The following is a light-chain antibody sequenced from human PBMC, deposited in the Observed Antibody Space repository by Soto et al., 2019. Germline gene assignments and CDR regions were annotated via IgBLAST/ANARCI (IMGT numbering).Light chain of an antibody. V-gene: IGKV1-5*03. CDR2: KAS. CDR1: QSISSG. J-gene: IGKJ4*01. CDR3: QHYNNYPLT. Sequence: DIQMTQSPSTLSASVGDRVTSTCRASQSISSGLAWYQQKPGKAPKLLIYKASGLESGVPSRFSGSGSGTEFTLTISSLQPDDFATYYCQHYNNYPLTFGGGTKVDIK.